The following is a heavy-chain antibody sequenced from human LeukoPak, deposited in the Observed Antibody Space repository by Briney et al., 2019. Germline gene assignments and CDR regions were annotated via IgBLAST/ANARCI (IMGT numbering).Heavy chain of an antibody. CDR3: ARDTVLWFGELPSSFDY. CDR1: GYTFTGYY. J-gene: IGHJ4*02. D-gene: IGHD3-10*01. V-gene: IGHV1-2*06. CDR2: INPNSGGT. Sequence: GASVKVSCKASGYTFTGYYMHWVRQAPGQGLEWMGRINPNSGGTNYAQKFQGRVTMTRDMSISTAYMELSRLRSDDTAVYYCARDTVLWFGELPSSFDYWGQGTPVTVSS.